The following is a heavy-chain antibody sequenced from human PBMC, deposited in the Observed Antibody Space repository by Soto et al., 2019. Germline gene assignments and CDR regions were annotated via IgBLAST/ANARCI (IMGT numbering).Heavy chain of an antibody. CDR2: VYYSGCT. Sequence: QLQLQESGPGLVKPSETLSLPCTVSGGSISSSSYYWGWIRQPPGKGLEWIGSVYYSGCTYYNPSLKCRVTISVDTSNNQFSLEPSFVTAADTAVYYCARHDCSKPCYSLVQGTLVTVSS. J-gene: IGHJ4*02. V-gene: IGHV4-39*01. D-gene: IGHD2-21*02. CDR1: GGSISSSSYY. CDR3: ARHDCSKPCYS.